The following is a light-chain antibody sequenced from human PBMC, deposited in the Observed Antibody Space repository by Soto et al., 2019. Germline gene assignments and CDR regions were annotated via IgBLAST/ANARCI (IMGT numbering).Light chain of an antibody. V-gene: IGLV2-14*01. CDR3: SSYTSGDSFY. J-gene: IGLJ1*01. CDR2: NVS. CDR1: SSDVGAYIY. Sequence: QSALTQPASVSGSPGQSITISCTGTSSDVGAYIYVSWYQQHPGKVPKLIIYNVSNRPSGVSNRLSGSKSGNTASLTISGLQAEDEADYYCSSYTSGDSFYFGTGTKLTVL.